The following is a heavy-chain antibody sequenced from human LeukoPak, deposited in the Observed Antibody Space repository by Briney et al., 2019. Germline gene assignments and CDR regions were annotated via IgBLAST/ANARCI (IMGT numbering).Heavy chain of an antibody. Sequence: PGRSLRLSCAASGFTFNSYAMHWVRQAPGKGLEWVAVISYDGSNKYYADSVKGRFTISRDNSKNTLYLQMNSLRAEDTAVYYCARLDYYDSSNFDYWGQGTLVTVSS. CDR1: GFTFNSYA. V-gene: IGHV3-30-3*01. J-gene: IGHJ4*02. D-gene: IGHD3-22*01. CDR2: ISYDGSNK. CDR3: ARLDYYDSSNFDY.